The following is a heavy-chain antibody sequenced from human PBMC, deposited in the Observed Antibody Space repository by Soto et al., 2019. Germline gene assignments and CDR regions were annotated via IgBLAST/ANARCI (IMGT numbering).Heavy chain of an antibody. V-gene: IGHV4-30-2*01. D-gene: IGHD4-17*01. CDR3: ARADDYGGNGWFDP. CDR2: IYHSGST. J-gene: IGHJ5*02. CDR1: GGSISSGGYS. Sequence: SENLCLSCAVSGGSISSGGYSWSWIRQPPGKGLEWIGYIYHSGSTYYTPSLKSRVTISVDRSKNQFSLKLSSVTAADTAVYYCARADDYGGNGWFDPWGQGTLVTVSS.